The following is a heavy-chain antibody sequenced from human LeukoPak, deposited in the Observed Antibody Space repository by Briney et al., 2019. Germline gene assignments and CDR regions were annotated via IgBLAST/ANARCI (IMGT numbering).Heavy chain of an antibody. CDR2: INPNNGVT. CDR3: AKDSLVLRYFDWVEPGGYFDY. J-gene: IGHJ4*02. D-gene: IGHD3-9*01. Sequence: GASVKVSCKASGYTFTVYYIHWVRQAPAQGFEWMGWINPNNGVTNYAENFQGRVTMTSDTAIATAYMELTRLRSDDTAVYYCAKDSLVLRYFDWVEPGGYFDYWGQGTLVTVSS. CDR1: GYTFTVYY. V-gene: IGHV1-2*02.